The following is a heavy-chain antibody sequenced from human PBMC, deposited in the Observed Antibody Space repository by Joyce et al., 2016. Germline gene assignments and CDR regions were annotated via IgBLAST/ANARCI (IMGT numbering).Heavy chain of an antibody. D-gene: IGHD3-16*01. CDR2: ISGTSYYI. CDR1: GSTFSSSS. CDR3: ARGGISYYYAMDV. Sequence: RLSCEASGSTFSSSSMSWFRQAPGKGLEWVAAISGTSYYIFHAETVRGRFTVSRDNAKKTLYLQMNSLRAEDSAVFYCARGGISYYYAMDVWGQGTTVTVSS. V-gene: IGHV3-21*01. J-gene: IGHJ6*02.